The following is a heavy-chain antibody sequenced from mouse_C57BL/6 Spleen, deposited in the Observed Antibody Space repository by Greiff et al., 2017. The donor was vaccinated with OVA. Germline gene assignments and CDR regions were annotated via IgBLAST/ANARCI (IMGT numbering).Heavy chain of an antibody. CDR3: ALPSYYSNSYYFDY. CDR2: IWWDDDK. CDR1: GFSLSTFGMG. J-gene: IGHJ2*01. D-gene: IGHD2-5*01. V-gene: IGHV8-8*01. Sequence: ESGPGILQPSQTLSLTCSFSGFSLSTFGMGVGWIRQPSGKGLEWLAHIWWDDDKYYNPALKSRLTISKDTSKNQVFLKIANVDTADTATYYCALPSYYSNSYYFDYWGQGTTLTVSS.